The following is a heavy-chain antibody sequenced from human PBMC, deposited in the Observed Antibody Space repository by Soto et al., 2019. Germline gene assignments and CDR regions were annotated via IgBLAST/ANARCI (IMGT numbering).Heavy chain of an antibody. V-gene: IGHV1-18*01. D-gene: IGHD3-3*01. Sequence: ASVKVSCKASGYTFTSYGSSWVRQAPGQGLEWMGWISAYNGNTNYAQKLQGRVTMTTDTSTSTAYMELRSLRSDDTAVYYCARESGGFWSGYFFDYWGQGTLVTVSS. J-gene: IGHJ4*02. CDR3: ARESGGFWSGYFFDY. CDR2: ISAYNGNT. CDR1: GYTFTSYG.